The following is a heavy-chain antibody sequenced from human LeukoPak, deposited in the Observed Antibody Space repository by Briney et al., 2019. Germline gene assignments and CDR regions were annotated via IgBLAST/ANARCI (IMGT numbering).Heavy chain of an antibody. CDR2: TYYRSKWNN. Sequence: SQTLSLTCALSGDSLSSNGFAWGWLRQSPSRGLEWLGRTYYRSKWNNDYAVSVKSQITINPDTSKNQFSLQLTSVTPEDTAVYYCARASLQSVYFDCWGQGTLVAVSS. CDR1: GDSLSSNGFA. J-gene: IGHJ4*02. V-gene: IGHV6-1*01. CDR3: ARASLQSVYFDC.